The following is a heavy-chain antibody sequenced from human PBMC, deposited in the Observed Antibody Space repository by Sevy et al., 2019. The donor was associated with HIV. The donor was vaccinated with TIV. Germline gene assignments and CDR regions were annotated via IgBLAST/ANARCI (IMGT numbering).Heavy chain of an antibody. CDR2: ISFDGSNK. CDR1: GFTFSTFV. J-gene: IGHJ4*02. Sequence: GGSLRLSCAASGFTFSTFVMHWVRQAPGKGLEWVADISFDGSNKYYAESVKGRFTISRDNSRNMFYLQMNSLRDEDTAVYDWARDAPGVTVAGHFDYWGQGTRVTVSS. CDR3: ARDAPGVTVAGHFDY. V-gene: IGHV3-30-3*01. D-gene: IGHD6-19*01.